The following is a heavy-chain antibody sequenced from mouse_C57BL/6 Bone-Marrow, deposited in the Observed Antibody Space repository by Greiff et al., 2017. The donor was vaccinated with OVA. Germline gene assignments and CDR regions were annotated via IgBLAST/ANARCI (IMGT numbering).Heavy chain of an antibody. J-gene: IGHJ2*01. D-gene: IGHD1-1*01. CDR3: ARYYYGSRDY. CDR1: GYTFTNYW. Sequence: VKLMESGAELVRPGTSVKMSCKASGYTFTNYWIGWAKQRPGHGLEWIGDIYPGGGYTNYNEKFKGKATLTADKSSSTAYMQFSSLTSEDSAIYYCARYYYGSRDYWGQGTTLTVSS. V-gene: IGHV1-63*01. CDR2: IYPGGGYT.